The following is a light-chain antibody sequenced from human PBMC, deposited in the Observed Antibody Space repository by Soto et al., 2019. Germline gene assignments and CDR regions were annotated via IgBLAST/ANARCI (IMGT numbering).Light chain of an antibody. CDR3: ISYTGSSTSSV. CDR2: EVS. V-gene: IGLV2-14*01. Sequence: QSVLTQPASVSGSPGQSITISCSGTSSDVGSYDHVAWYQQFPGKTPKLMIYEVSNRPSGVSSRFSGSKSGNTASLTISGLXAEDEADYYCISYTGSSTSSVFGSGTKVTVL. CDR1: SSDVGSYDH. J-gene: IGLJ1*01.